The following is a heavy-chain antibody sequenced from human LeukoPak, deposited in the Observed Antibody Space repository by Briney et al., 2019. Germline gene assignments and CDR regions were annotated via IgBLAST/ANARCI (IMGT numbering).Heavy chain of an antibody. CDR1: GGSISSSSYY. CDR2: IYYSGST. Sequence: PSETLSLTCTVSGGSISSSSYYWGWIRQPPGKGLEWIGSIYYSGSTYYNPSLKSRVTMSVDTSKNQFSLKLSSVTAADTAVYYCARDGAGYSGYELQPNWFDPWGQGTLVTVSS. J-gene: IGHJ5*02. V-gene: IGHV4-39*07. D-gene: IGHD5-12*01. CDR3: ARDGAGYSGYELQPNWFDP.